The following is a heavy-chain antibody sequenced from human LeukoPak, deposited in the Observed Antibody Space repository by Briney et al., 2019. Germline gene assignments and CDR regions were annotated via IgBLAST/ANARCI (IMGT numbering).Heavy chain of an antibody. D-gene: IGHD3-22*01. J-gene: IGHJ4*02. CDR2: LYSGGDT. Sequence: GGSLRLSCAASGFTVSSNYMSWVRQAPGKGLEWVSVLYSGGDTYYADSVKGRFTISRDNAKNSLYLQMNSLTDEDTAVYYCAREPPGNYDSSGYYYAYFDCWGQGTLVTVSS. CDR3: AREPPGNYDSSGYYYAYFDC. CDR1: GFTVSSNY. V-gene: IGHV3-53*01.